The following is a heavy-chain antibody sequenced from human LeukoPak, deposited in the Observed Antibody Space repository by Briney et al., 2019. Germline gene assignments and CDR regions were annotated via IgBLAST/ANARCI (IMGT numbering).Heavy chain of an antibody. J-gene: IGHJ4*02. V-gene: IGHV4-59*08. Sequence: SETLSLTCTVSGGSISSYYWSWIRQPPGKGLEWIGYVYYSGSTNYNPSLKSRVTISVDTSKNHFSLKLNSVTAADTAVYYCARLPYDFWEGYYFDYWGQGTLVTVSS. D-gene: IGHD3-3*01. CDR1: GGSISSYY. CDR2: VYYSGST. CDR3: ARLPYDFWEGYYFDY.